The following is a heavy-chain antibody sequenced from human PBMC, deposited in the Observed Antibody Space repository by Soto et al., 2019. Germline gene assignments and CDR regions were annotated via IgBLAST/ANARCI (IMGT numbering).Heavy chain of an antibody. CDR3: ARAGLLWFGGDAFDI. V-gene: IGHV1-2*04. Sequence: GASVKVSCKASGYTFTGYYIHWVRQAPGQGLEWMGWINPNSGGTNYAQKFQGWVTMTRDTSISTAYMELSRLRSDDTAVYYCARAGLLWFGGDAFDIWGQRTMVTVSS. J-gene: IGHJ3*02. D-gene: IGHD3-10*01. CDR1: GYTFTGYY. CDR2: INPNSGGT.